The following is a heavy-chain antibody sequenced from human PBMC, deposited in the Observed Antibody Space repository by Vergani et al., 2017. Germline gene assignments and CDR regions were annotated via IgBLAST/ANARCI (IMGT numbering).Heavy chain of an antibody. V-gene: IGHV3-15*01. Sequence: EVQLVESGGGLVKPGGSLRLSCAASGFTFSNAWMSWVRQAPGKGLEWVGRIKSKTDGGTTDYDAPVKGRFTISRDDSKNTLYLQMNSLKTEDTAVYYCTSPSAYCGGDCYSGWFDPWGEGTLVTVSS. CDR3: TSPSAYCGGDCYSGWFDP. CDR2: IKSKTDGGTT. J-gene: IGHJ5*02. CDR1: GFTFSNAW. D-gene: IGHD2-21*02.